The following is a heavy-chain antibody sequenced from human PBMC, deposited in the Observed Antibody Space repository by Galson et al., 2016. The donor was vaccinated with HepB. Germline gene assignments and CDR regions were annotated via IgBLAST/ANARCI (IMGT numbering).Heavy chain of an antibody. CDR3: ARQLRGYYGSGSFEY. CDR2: INPADSDT. CDR1: GYSFPTYW. V-gene: IGHV5-51*01. Sequence: QSGAEVKKPGESLKISCKGSGYSFPTYWIGWVRQKPGKGLEWLGLINPADSDTRISPSFQGQVTMSADKSINTAYLQWSSLKASDTAMFYCARQLRGYYGSGSFEYWGQGTLVTVSS. D-gene: IGHD3-10*01. J-gene: IGHJ4*02.